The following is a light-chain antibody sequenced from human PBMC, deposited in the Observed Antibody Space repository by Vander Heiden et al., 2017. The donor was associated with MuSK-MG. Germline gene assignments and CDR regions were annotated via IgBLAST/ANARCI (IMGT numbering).Light chain of an antibody. Sequence: DIQMTQSPSTGSASVGDRVTITCRASQSISSWLDWYQQKPGKAPKLLIYKASSLESGVPSRFRRSGSGTELTRTSCILQTDDFATYYCQQSNNCCLGP. V-gene: IGKV1-5*03. J-gene: IGKJ3*01. CDR2: KAS. CDR1: QSISSW. CDR3: QQSNNCC.